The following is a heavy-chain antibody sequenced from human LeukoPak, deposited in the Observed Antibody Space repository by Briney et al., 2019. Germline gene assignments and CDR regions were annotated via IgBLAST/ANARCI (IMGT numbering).Heavy chain of an antibody. D-gene: IGHD3-10*01. Sequence: GGSLRLSCAVSGFTLGSYWMHWVRQAPGQGLAWVSRVNTDGSSTTYAESVKGRFTISRDNSKNTLYLQMSSLRAEDTAVYYCAKVRLQFYYYYMDVWGKGTTVTVSS. CDR2: VNTDGSST. J-gene: IGHJ6*03. CDR3: AKVRLQFYYYYMDV. V-gene: IGHV3-74*01. CDR1: GFTLGSYW.